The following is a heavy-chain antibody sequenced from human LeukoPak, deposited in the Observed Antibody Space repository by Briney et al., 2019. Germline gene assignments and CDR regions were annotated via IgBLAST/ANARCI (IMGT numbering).Heavy chain of an antibody. J-gene: IGHJ3*02. Sequence: GASVKVSCKASGYTFTGYYMHWVRQAPGQGLEWMGWINPNSGGTNYAQKFQGRVTMTRDTSISTAYMELSRLRSDDTAVYYCARDPARWPSDMEGAFDIWGQGTMVTVSS. CDR2: INPNSGGT. CDR3: ARDPARWPSDMEGAFDI. V-gene: IGHV1-2*02. CDR1: GYTFTGYY. D-gene: IGHD5-24*01.